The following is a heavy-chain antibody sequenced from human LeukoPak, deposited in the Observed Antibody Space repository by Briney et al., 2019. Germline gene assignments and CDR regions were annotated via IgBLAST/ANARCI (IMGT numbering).Heavy chain of an antibody. CDR2: INSDGDGT. CDR1: GFTFTNYA. Sequence: GGSLRLSCAASGFTFTNYAMHGVRQAPGKGLEFVAAINSDGDGTYYGNSVKGRFTISRDTSKNTLFLQMDSLRPDDTSVYYCARDKRNSNGWYATFDYWGQGTLVTVSS. V-gene: IGHV3-64*01. CDR3: ARDKRNSNGWYATFDY. J-gene: IGHJ4*02. D-gene: IGHD6-19*01.